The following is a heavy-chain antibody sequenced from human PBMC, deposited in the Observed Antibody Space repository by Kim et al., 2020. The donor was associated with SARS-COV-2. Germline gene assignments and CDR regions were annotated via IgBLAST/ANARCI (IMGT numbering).Heavy chain of an antibody. CDR1: GGSINSGDYY. Sequence: SETLSLTCTVSGGSINSGDYYWSWIRQHPGKGLEWIAYIYYSGSAYYNPSLKSRATILVDTSKTQFSLRLSSVTAADTAVYYCARGLVGSYRWGLDVWGQGTTVTVS. D-gene: IGHD3-3*01. CDR3: ARGLVGSYRWGLDV. V-gene: IGHV4-31*03. J-gene: IGHJ6*02. CDR2: IYYSGSA.